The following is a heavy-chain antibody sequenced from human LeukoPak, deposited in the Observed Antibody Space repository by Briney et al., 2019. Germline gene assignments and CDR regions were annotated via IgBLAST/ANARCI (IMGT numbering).Heavy chain of an antibody. Sequence: ASVKVSCKAPGYTFTSYGISWVRQAPGQGLEWTGIINPSLDTTIYAQKFQGRVAMTRDTSTNTVYMEPSSLRSEDTAVYYCARAPLSDSSGYYGDYWGQGTLVTVPS. V-gene: IGHV1-46*01. D-gene: IGHD3-22*01. CDR1: GYTFTSYG. J-gene: IGHJ4*02. CDR2: INPSLDTT. CDR3: ARAPLSDSSGYYGDY.